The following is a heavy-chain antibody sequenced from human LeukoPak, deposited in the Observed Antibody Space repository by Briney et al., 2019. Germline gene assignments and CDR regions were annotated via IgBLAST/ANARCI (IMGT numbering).Heavy chain of an antibody. CDR3: ARAGRAFIVVVPAAIRRWENWFDP. CDR2: IYHSGST. CDR1: GGSISSSSYY. V-gene: IGHV4-39*07. D-gene: IGHD2-2*02. Sequence: SETLSLTCTVSGGSISSSSYYWGWIRQPPGKGLEWIGYIYHSGSTYYNPSLKSRVTISVDRSKNQFSLKLSSVTAADTAVYYCARAGRAFIVVVPAAIRRWENWFDPWGQGTLVTVSS. J-gene: IGHJ5*02.